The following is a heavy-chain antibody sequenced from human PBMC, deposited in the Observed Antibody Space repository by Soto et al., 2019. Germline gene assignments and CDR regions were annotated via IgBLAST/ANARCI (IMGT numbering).Heavy chain of an antibody. CDR3: ARDPRIAVAGTDPANYYGMDV. CDR1: GGTFSSYA. J-gene: IGHJ6*02. CDR2: IIPIFGTA. V-gene: IGHV1-69*13. D-gene: IGHD6-19*01. Sequence: SVKVSCKASGGTFSSYAISWVRQAPGQGLEWMGGIIPIFGTANYAQKFQGRVTITADESTSTAYMELSSLRSEDTAVYYCARDPRIAVAGTDPANYYGMDVWGQGTTVTVSS.